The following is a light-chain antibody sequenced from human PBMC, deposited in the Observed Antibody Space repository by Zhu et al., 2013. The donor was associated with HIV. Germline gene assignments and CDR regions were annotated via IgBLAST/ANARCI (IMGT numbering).Light chain of an antibody. CDR1: QSIDTN. J-gene: IGKJ4*01. CDR2: DAS. Sequence: EIVMTQSPVTLSVSPGERATLSCRASQSIDTNLAWYQQKPGQAPRLLIYDASNRATGIPGRFSGSGSGTDFTLTISRLESEDFAVYYCQQYGSSPLTFGGGTTVESK. CDR3: QQYGSSPLT. V-gene: IGKV3-20*01.